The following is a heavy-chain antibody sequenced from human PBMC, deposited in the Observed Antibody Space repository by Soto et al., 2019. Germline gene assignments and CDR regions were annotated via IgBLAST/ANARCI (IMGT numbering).Heavy chain of an antibody. V-gene: IGHV1-69*05. Sequence: RHSTEQGLEWMGGIIPIFGTANYAQKFQGRVTMTRNTSISTAYMELSSLRSEDTAVYYCAKQYFHGSDGLGECSTVMEVWGNGSSVIGFS. J-gene: IGHJ6*03. D-gene: IGHD6-13*01. CDR3: AKQYFHGSDGLGECSTVMEV. CDR2: IIPIFGTA.